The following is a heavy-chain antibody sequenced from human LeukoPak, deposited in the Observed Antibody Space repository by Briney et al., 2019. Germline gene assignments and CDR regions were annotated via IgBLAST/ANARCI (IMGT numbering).Heavy chain of an antibody. J-gene: IGHJ4*02. D-gene: IGHD3-22*01. CDR3: ARQYDSSGYYFIFPYYFDY. CDR2: IYYSGST. Sequence: PSETLSLTCTVSGGSISSSSYYWGRIRQPPGKGLEWIGSIYYSGSTYYNPSLKSRVTISVDTSKNQFSLKLSSVTAADTAVYYCARQYDSSGYYFIFPYYFDYWGQGTLVTVSS. CDR1: GGSISSSSYY. V-gene: IGHV4-39*01.